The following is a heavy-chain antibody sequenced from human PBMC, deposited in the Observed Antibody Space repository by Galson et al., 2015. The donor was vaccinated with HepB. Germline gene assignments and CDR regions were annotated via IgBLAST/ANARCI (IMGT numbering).Heavy chain of an antibody. CDR2: YGDTT. J-gene: IGHJ4*02. CDR3: ARGGMAAIGGPTFDS. Sequence: YGDTTNYAQKFRDRVTMTADTSTRTAYLELGSLRFDDTAVYYCARGGMAAIGGPTFDSWGQGTLVTVSS. D-gene: IGHD5-12*01. V-gene: IGHV1-18*01.